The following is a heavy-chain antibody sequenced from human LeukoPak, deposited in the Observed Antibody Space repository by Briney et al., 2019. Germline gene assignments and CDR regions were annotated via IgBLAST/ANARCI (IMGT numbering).Heavy chain of an antibody. Sequence: PSETLSLTCTVSGGSVSSGSYYWSWIRQHPGKGLEWIGYIYYSGSTYYNPSLKSRVTISVDTSKNQFSLKLSSVTAADTAVYYCARATGTTGPNWFDPWGQGTLVTVSS. CDR3: ARATGTTGPNWFDP. V-gene: IGHV4-31*03. J-gene: IGHJ5*02. D-gene: IGHD1-1*01. CDR2: IYYSGST. CDR1: GGSVSSGSYY.